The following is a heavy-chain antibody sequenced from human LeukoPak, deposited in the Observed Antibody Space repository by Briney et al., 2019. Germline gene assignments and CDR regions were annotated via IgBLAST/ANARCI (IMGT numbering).Heavy chain of an antibody. D-gene: IGHD3-10*01. J-gene: IGHJ5*02. CDR1: GFSLSNFQ. Sequence: GGSLRLSSVASGFSLSNFQMYWVRQAPGKGLEWVSIISLDGSTEFYADSVKGRFTISRDTASNTMHLEMNNLRIEDTAVYYCMRDYMGWFDPWGQGSLVTVSS. CDR2: ISLDGSTE. CDR3: MRDYMGWFDP. V-gene: IGHV3-30-3*01.